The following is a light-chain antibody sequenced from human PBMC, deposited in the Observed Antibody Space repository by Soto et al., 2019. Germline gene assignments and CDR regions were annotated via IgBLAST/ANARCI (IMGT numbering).Light chain of an antibody. Sequence: QSVLTQPASVSGSPGQSITISCTGTSSDVGAHNYISWYQQHPGRAPKVMIFEVSTRPSGVSDRFSGSKSGNTASLTISGLQPEDEADYYCCSFTNSGTRVFGGGTKLTVL. CDR3: CSFTNSGTRV. V-gene: IGLV2-14*01. CDR2: EVS. J-gene: IGLJ3*02. CDR1: SSDVGAHNY.